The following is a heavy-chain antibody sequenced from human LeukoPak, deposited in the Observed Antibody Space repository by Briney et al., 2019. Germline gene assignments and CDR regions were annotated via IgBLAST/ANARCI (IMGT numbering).Heavy chain of an antibody. V-gene: IGHV3-74*01. CDR1: GFTFSSYW. CDR2: INSDGSST. J-gene: IGHJ4*02. Sequence: GGSLRLSCAASGFTFSSYWMHWVRQVPGKGLVWVSRINSDGSSTSYADSVKGRFTISRDNAKNTLYLQMNSLRPEDTAVYYCARVRSSGWSYFDYWGQGTLVTVSS. CDR3: ARVRSSGWSYFDY. D-gene: IGHD6-19*01.